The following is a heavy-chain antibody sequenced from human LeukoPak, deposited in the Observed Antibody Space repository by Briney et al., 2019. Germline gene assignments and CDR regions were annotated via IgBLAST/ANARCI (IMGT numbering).Heavy chain of an antibody. CDR2: ISYDGSNK. J-gene: IGHJ4*02. CDR1: GFTFSSYA. V-gene: IGHV3-30*04. D-gene: IGHD1-26*01. CDR3: GRRGAGGGSFYYFDY. Sequence: PGRSLRLSCAASGFTFSSYAMHWVRQAPGKGLEWVAVISYDGSNKYYADSVKGRFTISRDNSKNTLYLQMNSLRAEDTAVYYCGRRGAGGGSFYYFDYWGQETLVTVSS.